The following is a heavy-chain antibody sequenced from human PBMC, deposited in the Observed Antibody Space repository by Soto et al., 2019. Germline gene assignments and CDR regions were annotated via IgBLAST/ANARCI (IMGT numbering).Heavy chain of an antibody. CDR1: GGSISSYY. D-gene: IGHD5-12*01. Sequence: PSETLSLTCTVSGGSISSYYWSWIRQPPGKGLEWIGYIYYSGSTNYNPSLKSRVTISVDTSKNQFSLKLSSVTAADTAVYYCARWRGGYDSNWFDPWGQGTLVTVSS. CDR3: ARWRGGYDSNWFDP. V-gene: IGHV4-59*01. CDR2: IYYSGST. J-gene: IGHJ5*02.